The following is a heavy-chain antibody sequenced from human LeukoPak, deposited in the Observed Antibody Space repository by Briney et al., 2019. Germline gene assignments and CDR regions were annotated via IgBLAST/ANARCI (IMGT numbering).Heavy chain of an antibody. J-gene: IGHJ4*02. CDR3: ATGVRGVMSHFDY. D-gene: IGHD3-10*01. Sequence: PGGSLRLSCVASAFTFRTYSMHWVRQAPGKGLEWVSSISGSTSYIYYADSIKGRFTISRDNAKNSLYLQMNSLRAEDTAVYYCATGVRGVMSHFDYWGQGTLVTVSS. CDR2: ISGSTSYI. CDR1: AFTFRTYS. V-gene: IGHV3-21*01.